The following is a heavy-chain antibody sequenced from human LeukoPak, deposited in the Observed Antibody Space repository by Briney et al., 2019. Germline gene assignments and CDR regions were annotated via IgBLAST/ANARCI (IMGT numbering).Heavy chain of an antibody. Sequence: PGGSLRLSRAASGFTFSSYWMSWVRQAPGKGLEWVANIKQDGSEKYCVDSVKGRFTISRDNAKNSLYLQMNSLRAEDTAVYYCARLNSYYYDSSGFFDYWGQGTLVTVSS. J-gene: IGHJ4*02. CDR2: IKQDGSEK. CDR3: ARLNSYYYDSSGFFDY. D-gene: IGHD3-22*01. V-gene: IGHV3-7*01. CDR1: GFTFSSYW.